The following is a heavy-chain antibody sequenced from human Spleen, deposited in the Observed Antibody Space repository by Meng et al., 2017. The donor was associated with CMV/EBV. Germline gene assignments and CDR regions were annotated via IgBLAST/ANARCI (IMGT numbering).Heavy chain of an antibody. D-gene: IGHD2-2*02. J-gene: IGHJ4*02. V-gene: IGHV1-2*02. Sequence: ASVKVSCKSSGYTFTAYHIHWVRQAPGQGLEWMGWINPNSGATNFAQKFQGRVTMTRDTSISTAYMELRRLTSDDTAVYYCARATENFVVEPPAILFDYWGQGTLVTVSS. CDR3: ARATENFVVEPPAILFDY. CDR2: INPNSGAT. CDR1: GYTFTAYH.